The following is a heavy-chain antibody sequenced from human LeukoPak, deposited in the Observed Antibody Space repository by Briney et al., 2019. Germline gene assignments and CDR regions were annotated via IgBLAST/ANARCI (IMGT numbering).Heavy chain of an antibody. J-gene: IGHJ4*02. CDR2: ISYDGSNK. CDR3: ARGGYGSGSYLDY. V-gene: IGHV3-30-3*01. D-gene: IGHD3-10*01. Sequence: GRSLRLSCAAYGFTFSSYAMHWVRQAPGKGLEWVAVISYDGSNKYYADPVKGRFTISRDNSKNTLYLQMNSLRAEDTAVYYCARGGYGSGSYLDYWGQGTLVTVSS. CDR1: GFTFSSYA.